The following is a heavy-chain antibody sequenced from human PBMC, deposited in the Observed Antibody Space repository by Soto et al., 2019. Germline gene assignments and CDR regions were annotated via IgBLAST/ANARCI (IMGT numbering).Heavy chain of an antibody. CDR1: GFTFSSYA. D-gene: IGHD6-13*01. V-gene: IGHV3-30-3*01. J-gene: IGHJ6*02. CDR3: ARDRAAAGRFYYGMDV. CDR2: ISYDGSNK. Sequence: QVQLVESGGGVVQPGRSLRLSCAASGFTFSSYAMHWVRQAPGKGLEWVAVISYDGSNKYYADSVKGRFTISRDNSKNTLYLQMNSLRAEDTAVYYCARDRAAAGRFYYGMDVWGQGTTVTVSS.